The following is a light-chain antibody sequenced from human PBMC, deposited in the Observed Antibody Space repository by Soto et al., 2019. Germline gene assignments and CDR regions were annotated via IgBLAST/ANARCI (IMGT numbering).Light chain of an antibody. CDR3: SSYAGSNKSV. V-gene: IGLV2-8*01. J-gene: IGLJ1*01. Sequence: HSVLTQPPSASGSPGQSVTISCTGTSSDVGGYNYVSWYQQHPGKAPKLMIYEVSKRPSGVPDRFSGSKSGNTASLTVSGLQPEDEADYYCSSYAGSNKSVFGTGTKV. CDR2: EVS. CDR1: SSDVGGYNY.